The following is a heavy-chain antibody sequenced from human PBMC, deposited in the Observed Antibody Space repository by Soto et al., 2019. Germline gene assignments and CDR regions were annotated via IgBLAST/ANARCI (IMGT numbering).Heavy chain of an antibody. CDR1: GFTFGSYG. V-gene: IGHV3-30*18. CDR2: ISYDGSNK. D-gene: IGHD2-8*02. J-gene: IGHJ4*02. Sequence: SLRLSCAASGFTFGSYGMHWVRQAPGKGLEWVAVISYDGSNKYYADSVRGRFAISRDNSNNMLYLQMNSLRAEDTAVYYCANIRNVVYAHNAYWGQGTPVTVSS. CDR3: ANIRNVVYAHNAY.